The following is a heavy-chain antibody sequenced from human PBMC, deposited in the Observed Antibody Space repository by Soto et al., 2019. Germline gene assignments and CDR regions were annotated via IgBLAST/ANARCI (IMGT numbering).Heavy chain of an antibody. J-gene: IGHJ4*02. CDR2: IKQDGSEK. V-gene: IGHV3-7*03. Sequence: GGSLRLSCAASGFTFSSYWMSWVRQAPGKGLEWVANIKQDGSEKYYVDSVKGRFTISRDNAKNSLYLQMNSLRAEDTAVYYCARLGISSWYEYYFDYWGQGTLVTVSS. CDR3: ARLGISSWYEYYFDY. D-gene: IGHD6-13*01. CDR1: GFTFSSYW.